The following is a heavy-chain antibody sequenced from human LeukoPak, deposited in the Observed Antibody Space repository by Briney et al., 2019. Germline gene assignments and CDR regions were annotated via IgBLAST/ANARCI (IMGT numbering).Heavy chain of an antibody. J-gene: IGHJ4*02. CDR1: GFAFSSYA. D-gene: IGHD6-19*01. CDR3: AKGRGSRGSDYFDH. Sequence: GGSLRLSCAASGFAFSSYAMTWVRQAPGKGLEWVSTISGSASSTYYADSVKGRFTISRDNSKNTLYLQMNSLRAEDTAVYYCAKGRGSRGSDYFDHWGQGTLVTVSS. V-gene: IGHV3-23*01. CDR2: ISGSASST.